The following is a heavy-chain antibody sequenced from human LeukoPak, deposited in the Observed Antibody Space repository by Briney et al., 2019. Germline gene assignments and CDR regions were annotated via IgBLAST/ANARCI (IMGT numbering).Heavy chain of an antibody. V-gene: IGHV3-7*05. CDR1: GFTFSSYW. D-gene: IGHD6-19*01. J-gene: IGHJ4*02. CDR2: IKKDGSEK. CDR3: VRYSSGYDY. Sequence: GGSLRLSCAASGFTFSSYWMGWVRQAPGKGLEWVANIKKDGSEKYCVDSVKGRFTISRDNAKNSLYLQMNSLRAEDTAVYYCVRYSSGYDYWGQGTLVSVSS.